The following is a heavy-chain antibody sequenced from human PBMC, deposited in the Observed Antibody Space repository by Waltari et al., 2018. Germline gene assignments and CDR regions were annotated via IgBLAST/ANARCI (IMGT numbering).Heavy chain of an antibody. D-gene: IGHD4-17*01. CDR3: ARDKVTTFSARKDYYYGMDV. CDR1: GGTFSSYA. V-gene: IGHV1-69*08. J-gene: IGHJ6*02. Sequence: QVQLVQSGAEVKKPGSSVKVSCKASGGTFSSYAISWVRQAPGQGIEWMGRIIPIFGTANDAQKFQGRVTITADKSTSTAYMELSSLRSEDTAVYYCARDKVTTFSARKDYYYGMDVWGQGTTVTVSS. CDR2: IIPIFGTA.